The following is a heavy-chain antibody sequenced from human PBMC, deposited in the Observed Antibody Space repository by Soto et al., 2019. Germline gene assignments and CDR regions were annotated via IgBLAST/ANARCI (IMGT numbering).Heavy chain of an antibody. CDR2: IIPLFGTT. D-gene: IGHD3-16*01. J-gene: IGHJ3*01. V-gene: IGHV1-69*18. CDR1: GGTFSTYT. Sequence: QVHLVQSGAEVRKPGSSVKVSCKTSGGTFSTYTIYWALQAPGQVLEWMGRIIPLFGTTRYAQNFQDRVTITAEESTSTTYMELSSLRAEDTALYYCARRLDDRADEGFDVWGEGTAVTVSA. CDR3: ARRLDDRADEGFDV.